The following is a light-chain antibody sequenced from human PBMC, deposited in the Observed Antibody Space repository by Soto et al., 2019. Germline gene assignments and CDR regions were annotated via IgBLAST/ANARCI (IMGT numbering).Light chain of an antibody. J-gene: IGKJ1*01. CDR1: QNINIW. V-gene: IGKV1-5*03. Sequence: DLQMTQSPSTLSASVGDRVTITCRASQNINIWLAWYQQKPGTAPKLLIYKASTLESGVPSRFSGNGSGTDFTLTISSLQXDDSATYYCQQYNGLPTWTFGQGTKVE. CDR3: QQYNGLPTWT. CDR2: KAS.